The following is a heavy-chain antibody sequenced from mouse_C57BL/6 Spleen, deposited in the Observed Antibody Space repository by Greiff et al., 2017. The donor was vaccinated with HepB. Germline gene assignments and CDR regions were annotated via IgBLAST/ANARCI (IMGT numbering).Heavy chain of an antibody. CDR3: ARDEIKSYWYFDV. CDR1: GYTFTSYW. Sequence: VQLQQSGAELVKPGASVKLSCKASGYTFTSYWMHWVKQRPGRGLEWIGRIDPNSGGTKYNEKFKSKATLTVDKPSSTAYMQLSSLTTADSAVYYCARDEIKSYWYFDVWGTGTTVTVSS. CDR2: IDPNSGGT. V-gene: IGHV1-72*01. J-gene: IGHJ1*03.